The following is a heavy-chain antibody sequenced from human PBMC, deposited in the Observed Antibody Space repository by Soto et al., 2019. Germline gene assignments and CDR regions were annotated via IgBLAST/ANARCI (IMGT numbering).Heavy chain of an antibody. D-gene: IGHD2-15*01. CDR3: ARGPFGGNEKKYYYYGLDV. CDR2: IIPIFGKT. CDR1: GGTFSSYA. Sequence: QVHLVQSGAEVKKPGSSVKVSCKASGGTFSSYAMSWVRQAPGQGLEWMGGIIPIFGKTNYAQKFQGRVTITADESTSTVYMELSSLRVEDTAVYCCARGPFGGNEKKYYYYGLDVWGQGTTVIVSS. J-gene: IGHJ6*02. V-gene: IGHV1-69*01.